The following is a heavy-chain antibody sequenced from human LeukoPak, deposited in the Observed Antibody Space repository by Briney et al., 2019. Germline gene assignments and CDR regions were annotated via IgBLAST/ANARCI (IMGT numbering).Heavy chain of an antibody. Sequence: ASVTVSCTASGYTFTGYYMHWVRQAPGQGLEWMGWINPNSGGTNYAQKFQGRVTMTRDTSISTAYMELSRLRSDDTAVYYCARDSGYDYLEYYFDYWGQGTLVTVSS. J-gene: IGHJ4*02. CDR2: INPNSGGT. D-gene: IGHD5-12*01. CDR3: ARDSGYDYLEYYFDY. CDR1: GYTFTGYY. V-gene: IGHV1-2*02.